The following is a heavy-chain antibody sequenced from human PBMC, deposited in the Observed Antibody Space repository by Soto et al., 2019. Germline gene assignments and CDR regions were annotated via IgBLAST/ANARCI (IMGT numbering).Heavy chain of an antibody. CDR2: ITTYNGNT. J-gene: IGHJ6*02. Sequence: QVQLVQSVVEVREPGASVKVSCKAVRYIFTNYGVSWVRQAPGQGLEWMGWITTYNGNTEYAQKFQGRVTMTTDASTSTAYMGLVSLRSDDTAIYYCARALTGYGMDVWGQGTTVTVSS. V-gene: IGHV1-18*01. CDR1: RYIFTNYG. CDR3: ARALTGYGMDV.